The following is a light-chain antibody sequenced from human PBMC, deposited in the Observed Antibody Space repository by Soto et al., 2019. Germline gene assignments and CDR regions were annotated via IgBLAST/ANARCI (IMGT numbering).Light chain of an antibody. J-gene: IGKJ1*01. CDR3: LQDYSYPRT. CDR2: ATS. V-gene: IGKV1-6*01. Sequence: AIQMTQSPSSLSASVGDRVTITCRASQGIRNDLGWYQQRPGKATKLLIYATSNLQTGVASRFSGSGSGTDFTLSISSLQPEDFANYYCLQDYSYPRTFGQGTKVEIK. CDR1: QGIRND.